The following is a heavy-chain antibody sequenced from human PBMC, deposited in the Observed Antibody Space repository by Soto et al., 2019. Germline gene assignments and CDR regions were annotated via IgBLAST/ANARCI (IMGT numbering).Heavy chain of an antibody. CDR2: ISGSGGST. Sequence: SGGSLRLCCAASGFTFSSYAMSWVRQAPGKGLEWVSAISGSGGSTYYADSVKGRFTISRDNSKNTLYLQMNSLRPEDTAVYYCANLGRNCSSSSCHTLHEDYYYYLMDVRGQGTTVTVSS. J-gene: IGHJ6*02. D-gene: IGHD2-2*01. CDR3: ANLGRNCSSSSCHTLHEDYYYYLMDV. V-gene: IGHV3-23*01. CDR1: GFTFSSYA.